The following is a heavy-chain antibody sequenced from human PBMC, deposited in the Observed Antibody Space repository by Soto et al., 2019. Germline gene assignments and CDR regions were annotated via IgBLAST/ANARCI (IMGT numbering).Heavy chain of an antibody. D-gene: IGHD2-2*02. CDR2: INPSGGST. CDR1: GYTFTSYY. CDR3: AREGLNVVVPAAIGGPDP. J-gene: IGHJ5*02. V-gene: IGHV1-46*01. Sequence: ASVKVSCKASGYTFTSYYMHWVRQAPGQGLEWMGIINPSGGSTSYAQKFQGRVTMTRDTSTSTVYMELSSLRSEDTAVYYCAREGLNVVVPAAIGGPDPWGQGTLVTAPQ.